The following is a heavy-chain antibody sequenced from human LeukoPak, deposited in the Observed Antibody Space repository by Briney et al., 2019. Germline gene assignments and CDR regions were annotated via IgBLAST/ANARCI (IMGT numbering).Heavy chain of an antibody. V-gene: IGHV3-23*01. CDR2: LSGSGAGT. D-gene: IGHD5-18*01. Sequence: GGSLRLSCAASGFTFSDYALGWVRQAPGRGLEWVATLSGSGAGTYYSDSVQGRFTISRDNSKNTLYPQMNSLRAEDTAVYYCAKEEGTAMVYWYFDLWGRGTLVTVSS. CDR3: AKEEGTAMVYWYFDL. J-gene: IGHJ2*01. CDR1: GFTFSDYA.